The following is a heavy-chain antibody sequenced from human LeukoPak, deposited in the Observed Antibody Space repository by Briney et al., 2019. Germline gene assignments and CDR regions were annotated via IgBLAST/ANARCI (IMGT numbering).Heavy chain of an antibody. V-gene: IGHV4-4*09. CDR1: GDSISSYY. J-gene: IGHJ4*02. CDR2: IYTSGGT. Sequence: PSETLSLTCTVSGDSISSYYWSWIRQPPGKGLEWIGYIYTSGGTNYIPSLKGRVTISIDTSKNQFSLKLSSVTAADSAVYYCARLARLSTSPDRYYLDYWGQGTLVTVSS. D-gene: IGHD6-6*01. CDR3: ARLARLSTSPDRYYLDY.